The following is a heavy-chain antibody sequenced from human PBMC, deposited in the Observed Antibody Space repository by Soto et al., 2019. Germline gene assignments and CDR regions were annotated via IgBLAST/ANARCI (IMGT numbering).Heavy chain of an antibody. CDR1: GGSVNSDTYY. V-gene: IGHV4-31*03. J-gene: IGHJ4*02. CDR3: AREEAMIISGYLHX. CDR2: IFYDGTT. Sequence: TLSLTCTVSGGSVNSDTYYWNWIRQHPGKGLELIGYIFYDGTTYYNPSLKSRVSISVDTSQNQFSLKVNSITAAETAVYYCAREEAMIISGYLHXWGQGTRVTGSX. D-gene: IGHD3-22*01.